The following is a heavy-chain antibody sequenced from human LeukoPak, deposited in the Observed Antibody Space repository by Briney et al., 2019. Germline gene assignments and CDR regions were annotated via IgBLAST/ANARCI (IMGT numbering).Heavy chain of an antibody. CDR3: ARGGDWLHNWFDP. V-gene: IGHV4-59*08. CDR2: IYYSGST. CDR1: GGSISSYY. D-gene: IGHD3-9*01. J-gene: IGHJ5*02. Sequence: SETLSLTCTVSGGSISSYYWSWIRQPPGKGLEWIGYIYYSGSTNYNPSLKSRVTISVDTSKNQFSLKLSSATAADTAVYYCARGGDWLHNWFDPWGQGTLVTVSS.